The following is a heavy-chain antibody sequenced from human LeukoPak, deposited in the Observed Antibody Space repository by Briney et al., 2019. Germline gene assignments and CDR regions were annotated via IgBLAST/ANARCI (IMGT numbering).Heavy chain of an antibody. CDR1: GGSFSGYY. CDR3: ARGYVAAAGVNWFDP. J-gene: IGHJ5*02. V-gene: IGHV4-34*01. CDR2: INHSGST. D-gene: IGHD6-13*01. Sequence: SETLSLTCAVYGGSFSGYYWSWIRQPPGKGLEWIGEINHSGSTNYNPSLKSRVTISVDTSKSQFSLKLSSVTAADTAVYYCARGYVAAAGVNWFDPWGQGTLVTVSS.